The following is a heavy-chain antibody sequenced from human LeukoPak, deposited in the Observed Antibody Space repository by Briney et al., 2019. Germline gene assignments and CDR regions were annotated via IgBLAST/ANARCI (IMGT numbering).Heavy chain of an antibody. D-gene: IGHD3-3*01. Sequence: QPGGSLRLSCAASGFTFSSYWMHWVRQAPGKGLEWIGVISYDGVNKYQADSVKGRLTMSRDNSKNTLFLQMDSLRAEDTAVYYCARDRVMYYYFGMDVWGHGTTVTVSS. V-gene: IGHV3-30*03. CDR3: ARDRVMYYYFGMDV. CDR2: ISYDGVNK. J-gene: IGHJ6*02. CDR1: GFTFSSYW.